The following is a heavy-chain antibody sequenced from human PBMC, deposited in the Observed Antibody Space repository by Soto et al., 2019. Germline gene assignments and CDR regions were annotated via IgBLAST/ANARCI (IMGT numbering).Heavy chain of an antibody. V-gene: IGHV2-5*02. CDR2: IYWDDDK. CDR1: GFSLSTSGVG. Sequence: QITLKESGPTLVKPTQTLTLTCTFSGFSLSTSGVGVGWIRQPPGKALEWLALIYWDDDKRYSPSLKSRLTITKDTPKXXVVLTMTNMDPVDTATYYCAPTYYYDSSGYYYVHPWGQGTLVTVSS. CDR3: APTYYYDSSGYYYVHP. J-gene: IGHJ5*02. D-gene: IGHD3-22*01.